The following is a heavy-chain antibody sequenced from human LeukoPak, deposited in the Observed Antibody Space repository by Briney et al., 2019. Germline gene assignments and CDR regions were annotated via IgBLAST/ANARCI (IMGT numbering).Heavy chain of an antibody. D-gene: IGHD3-10*01. V-gene: IGHV1-69-2*01. CDR2: VDPEDGET. CDR3: ATDRKVLLWFGESGSYGNWFDP. CDR1: GYTFTDYY. Sequence: ATVKISCKVSGYTFTDYYMHWVQQAPGKGLEWMGLVDPEDGETIYAEKFQGRVTITADTSTDTAYMELSSLRSEDTAVYYCATDRKVLLWFGESGSYGNWFDPWGQGTLVTDSS. J-gene: IGHJ5*02.